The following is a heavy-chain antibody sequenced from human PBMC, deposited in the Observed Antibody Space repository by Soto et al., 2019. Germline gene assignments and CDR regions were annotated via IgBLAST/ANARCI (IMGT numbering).Heavy chain of an antibody. CDR2: MDQDGSER. Sequence: EVQLVESGGGLVQPGGSLRLSCAASGFTFSTYWMTWLRQPPGKGLEWVANMDQDGSERYYVDSVRGRFTVSRDNAKNSLYLQMNSLRVEDTAVYYCVCGGNFFIYWGQGTLVTVSP. CDR3: VCGGNFFIY. CDR1: GFTFSTYW. V-gene: IGHV3-7*01. J-gene: IGHJ4*02. D-gene: IGHD3-16*01.